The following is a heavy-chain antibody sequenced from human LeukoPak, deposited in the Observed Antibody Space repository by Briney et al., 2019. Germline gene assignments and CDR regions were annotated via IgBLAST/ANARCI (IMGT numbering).Heavy chain of an antibody. D-gene: IGHD3-3*01. CDR1: GFTFSSYA. Sequence: GSLRLSCAASGFTFSSYAMSWVRQAPGKGLEWVSGVSGGGGTTYYADSVKGRFTISRDNSKNTLYLQMNSLRAEDTALYYCAKDFWSGLSPYYFDYWGQGTLVTVSS. J-gene: IGHJ4*02. CDR2: VSGGGGTT. V-gene: IGHV3-23*01. CDR3: AKDFWSGLSPYYFDY.